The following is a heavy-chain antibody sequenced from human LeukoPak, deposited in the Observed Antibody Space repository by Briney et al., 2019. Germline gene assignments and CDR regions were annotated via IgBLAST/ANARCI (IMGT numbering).Heavy chain of an antibody. CDR1: GYTFTGYY. D-gene: IGHD1-26*01. Sequence: ASVKVSCKASGYTFTGYYMHWVRQAPGQGREWMGWINPNSGGTNYAQKFQGRVTMTRDTSISTAYTELSRLRSDDTAVYYCARRPRATMARNTDYWGQGTLVTVSS. CDR2: INPNSGGT. CDR3: ARRPRATMARNTDY. J-gene: IGHJ4*02. V-gene: IGHV1-2*02.